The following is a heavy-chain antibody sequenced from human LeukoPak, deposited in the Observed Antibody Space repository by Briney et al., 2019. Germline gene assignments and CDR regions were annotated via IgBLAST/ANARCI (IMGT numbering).Heavy chain of an antibody. CDR2: ISYDGSNK. D-gene: IGHD3-22*01. J-gene: IGHJ4*02. CDR1: GFTFSSYA. V-gene: IGHV3-30*01. Sequence: PGRSLRLSCAASGFTFSSYAMPWVRQAPGKGLEWVAVISYDGSNKYYADSVKGRFTISRDNSKNTLYLQMNSLRAEDTAVYYCARAPYYYDSSGQGEGKSNYFDYWGQGTLVTVSS. CDR3: ARAPYYYDSSGQGEGKSNYFDY.